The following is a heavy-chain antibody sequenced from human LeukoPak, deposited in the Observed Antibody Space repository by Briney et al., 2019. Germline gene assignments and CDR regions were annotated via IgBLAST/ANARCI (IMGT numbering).Heavy chain of an antibody. CDR3: ARYRYGSGSYPNWFDP. J-gene: IGHJ5*02. D-gene: IGHD3-10*01. CDR2: ISGYNGNT. CDR1: GYIFTNYG. Sequence: ASVKVSCKASGYIFTNYGITWVRQAPGQGLEWMGWISGYNGNTNYAQKFQGRVTMTRDTSISTAYMELSRLRSDDTAVYYCARYRYGSGSYPNWFDPWGQGTLVTVSS. V-gene: IGHV1-18*01.